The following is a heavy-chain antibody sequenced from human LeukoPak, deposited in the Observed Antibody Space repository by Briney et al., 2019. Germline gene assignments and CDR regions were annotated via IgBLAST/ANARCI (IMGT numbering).Heavy chain of an antibody. Sequence: SETLSLTCTVSGGSISSYYWSWIRQPPGKGLEWIGYIYYSGSTNYNPSLKSRVTISVDTSKNQFSLKLSSVTAADTAVYYCARHAYNYYGVFFFDYWGQGTLVTVSS. V-gene: IGHV4-59*08. CDR3: ARHAYNYYGVFFFDY. J-gene: IGHJ4*02. D-gene: IGHD4-17*01. CDR1: GGSISSYY. CDR2: IYYSGST.